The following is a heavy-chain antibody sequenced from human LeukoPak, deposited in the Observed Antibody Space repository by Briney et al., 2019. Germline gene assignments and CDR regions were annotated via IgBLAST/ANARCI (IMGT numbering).Heavy chain of an antibody. J-gene: IGHJ6*03. CDR3: ARGVVPAAMAPNTEYYMDV. CDR1: GGTFSSYA. D-gene: IGHD2-2*01. CDR2: IIPILGIA. V-gene: IGHV1-69*04. Sequence: SVKVSCKASGGTFSSYAISWVRQAPGQGLEWMGRIIPILGIANYAQKFQGRVTITADKSTSTAYMELSSLRAEDTALYHCARGVVPAAMAPNTEYYMDVWGKGTTVTVSS.